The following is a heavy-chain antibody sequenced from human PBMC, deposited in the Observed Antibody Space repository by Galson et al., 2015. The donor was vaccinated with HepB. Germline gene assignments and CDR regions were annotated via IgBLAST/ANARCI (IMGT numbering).Heavy chain of an antibody. J-gene: IGHJ4*02. V-gene: IGHV3-30*18. CDR3: AKPHNFFPHFRGYFDS. Sequence: SLRLSCAASGFAFHNSAIHWVRQSPGRGLEWLAIISNDGKSKFYGDSVKGRFIISRDNSMNTVGLQMDGLRPEDTAVYYCAKPHNFFPHFRGYFDSWGQGTLVTVSS. CDR1: GFAFHNSA. CDR2: ISNDGKSK. D-gene: IGHD2/OR15-2a*01.